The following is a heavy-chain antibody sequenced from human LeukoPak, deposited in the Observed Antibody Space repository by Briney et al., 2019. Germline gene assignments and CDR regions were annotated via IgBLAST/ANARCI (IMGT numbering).Heavy chain of an antibody. CDR2: INHSGST. CDR3: ATSATRAAAGSFDY. J-gene: IGHJ4*02. Sequence: PSETLSLTCAVYGGSFSGYYWGWIRQPPGKGLEWIGEINHSGSTNYNPSLKSRVTISVDTSKNQFSLKLSSVTAADTAVYYCATSATRAAAGSFDYWGQGTLVTVSS. D-gene: IGHD6-13*01. V-gene: IGHV4-34*01. CDR1: GGSFSGYY.